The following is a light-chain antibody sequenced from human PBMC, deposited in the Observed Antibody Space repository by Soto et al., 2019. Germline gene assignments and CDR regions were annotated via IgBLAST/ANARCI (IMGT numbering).Light chain of an antibody. CDR1: QSVSGSY. J-gene: IGKJ1*01. CDR2: DAS. Sequence: EIGMTQSPFTVSVSPGERATLSCRASQSVSGSYLAWYPQKPGQAPRLLIYDASSRATGIPDRFSGSGSGTDFTLTISRLEPEDFAVYYCQQYGSSPPWPFGQGTKA. CDR3: QQYGSSPPWP. V-gene: IGKV3-20*01.